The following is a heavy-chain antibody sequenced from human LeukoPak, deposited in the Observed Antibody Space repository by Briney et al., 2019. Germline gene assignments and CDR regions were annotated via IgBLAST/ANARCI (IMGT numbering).Heavy chain of an antibody. CDR1: GFTFSSYG. V-gene: IGHV3-30*02. D-gene: IGHD3-10*01. CDR2: IRYDGSNK. J-gene: IGHJ5*02. CDR3: ARGRSGSTNWFDP. Sequence: GGSLRLSCAASGFTFSSYGMHWVRQAPGKGLEWVAFIRYDGSNKYYADSVKGRFTISRDNSKNTLYLQMNSLRAEDTAVYYCARGRSGSTNWFDPWGQGTLVTVSS.